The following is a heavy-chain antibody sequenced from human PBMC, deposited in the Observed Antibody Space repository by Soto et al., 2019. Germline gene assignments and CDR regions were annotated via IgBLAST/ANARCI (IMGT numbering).Heavy chain of an antibody. Sequence: ASVKVSCKASGYSFTSLDINWVRQTAGQGLEWMGWMEPSSGKAGYAQKFHDRVTMTSDTSINTAYMELTTLTSDDTAFYYCARGVTAGVDYWGQGTLVTVSS. D-gene: IGHD1-26*01. CDR1: GYSFTSLD. CDR2: MEPSSGKA. J-gene: IGHJ4*02. CDR3: ARGVTAGVDY. V-gene: IGHV1-8*01.